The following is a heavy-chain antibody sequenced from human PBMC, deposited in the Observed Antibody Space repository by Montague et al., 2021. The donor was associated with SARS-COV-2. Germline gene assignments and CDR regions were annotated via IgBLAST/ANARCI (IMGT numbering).Heavy chain of an antibody. J-gene: IGHJ3*01. CDR1: GFTFSSYS. CDR2: ISSSTNII. D-gene: IGHD6-6*01. V-gene: IGHV3-48*04. CDR3: AKDLVLRAARPDALDV. Sequence: SLRLSCAASGFTFSSYSVNWVRQAPGKGLEWISYISSSTNIIYYADSVKGRFTISSDNARNSLYPQMNSLRVDDTAVYYCAKDLVLRAARPDALDVWGQGTVVTVSS.